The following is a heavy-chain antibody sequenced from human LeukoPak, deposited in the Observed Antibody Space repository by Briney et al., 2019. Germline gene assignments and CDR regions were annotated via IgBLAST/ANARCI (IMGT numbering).Heavy chain of an antibody. D-gene: IGHD3-22*01. CDR1: GYTFTSYS. V-gene: IGHV1-46*01. Sequence: EASVKVSCKASGYTFTSYSMHWVRQAPGQGLEWMGIINPSGGSTTYAQHFQGRVTMTRDMSTSTVYMELSSLRSEDTAVYYCARAYYVISAGCGYWGQGTLVTVSS. CDR2: INPSGGST. J-gene: IGHJ4*02. CDR3: ARAYYVISAGCGY.